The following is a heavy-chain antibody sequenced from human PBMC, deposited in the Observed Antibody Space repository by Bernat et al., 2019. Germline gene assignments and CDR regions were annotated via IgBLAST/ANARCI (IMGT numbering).Heavy chain of an antibody. J-gene: IGHJ3*02. CDR1: GGSISSSSYY. CDR2: IYYSGSN. CDR3: ARPWNYYDSSGFQKGYDAFDI. D-gene: IGHD3-22*01. V-gene: IGHV4-39*01. Sequence: QLQLQESGPGLVKPSETLSLTCTVSGGSISSSSYYWGWIRQPPGKGLEWIGSIYYSGSNYYNPSLKSRVTISVDTSKNQCSLKLSSVTAADTAVYYCARPWNYYDSSGFQKGYDAFDIWGQWTMVTVSS.